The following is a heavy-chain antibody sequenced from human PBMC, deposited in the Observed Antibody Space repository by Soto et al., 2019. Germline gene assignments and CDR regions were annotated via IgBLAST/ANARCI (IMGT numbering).Heavy chain of an antibody. CDR2: IYYSGST. Sequence: SETLSLTCTVSGGSISRGGYYWTWTRQHPGKGLEWIGYIYYSGSTYYNPSLKSRLTISLDTSKNQFSLKLSSVTAADTAVYYCARSVFPWGQGTLVTVSS. CDR1: GGSISRGGYY. V-gene: IGHV4-31*03. J-gene: IGHJ5*02. CDR3: ARSVFP.